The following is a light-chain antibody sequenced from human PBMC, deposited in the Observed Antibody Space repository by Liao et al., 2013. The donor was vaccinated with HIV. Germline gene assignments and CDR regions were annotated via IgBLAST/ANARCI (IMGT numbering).Light chain of an antibody. V-gene: IGLV3-21*01. J-gene: IGLJ2*01. CDR1: DIGTKS. Sequence: SYELTQPPSVSVAPGKTATITCGGDDIGTKSVHWYQQKPGQSPVLVIYSDDKRPSGIPERFSGSNSGNTATLTISGTQPTDEADYYCQAWDRNTAIFGGGTKLTVL. CDR2: SDD. CDR3: QAWDRNTAI.